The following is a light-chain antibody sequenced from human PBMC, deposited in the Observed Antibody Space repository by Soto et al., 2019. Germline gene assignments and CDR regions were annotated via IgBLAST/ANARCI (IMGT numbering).Light chain of an antibody. CDR2: DND. Sequence: QSVLTQPPSMSAAPGQRVTISCSGSGSNIGTNPVSWYQQFPGTTPKLLIFDNDKRPSGIPDRFYASKSGTSAALAITGLQSEDEADYYCPTRDTSLRAVVFGGGTQLTVL. CDR3: PTRDTSLRAVV. V-gene: IGLV1-51*01. J-gene: IGLJ2*01. CDR1: GSNIGTNP.